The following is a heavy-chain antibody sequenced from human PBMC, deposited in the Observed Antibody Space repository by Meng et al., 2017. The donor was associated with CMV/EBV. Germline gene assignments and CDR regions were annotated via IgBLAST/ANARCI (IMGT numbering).Heavy chain of an antibody. Sequence: SETLSLTCTVSGGSISSYYWSWIRQPAGKGLEWIGRIYTSGSTNYNPSLKSRVTMSVDTSKNQFSLKLSSVTAADTAVYYCARGHDFWSGYLPSYYYYGMDVWGQGTTVTVSS. V-gene: IGHV4-4*07. CDR3: ARGHDFWSGYLPSYYYYGMDV. CDR1: GGSISSYY. D-gene: IGHD3-3*01. CDR2: IYTSGST. J-gene: IGHJ6*02.